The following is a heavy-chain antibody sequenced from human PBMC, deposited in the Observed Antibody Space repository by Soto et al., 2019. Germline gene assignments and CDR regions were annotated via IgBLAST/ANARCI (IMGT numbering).Heavy chain of an antibody. Sequence: EVQLVESGGGLVQPGGSLRLSCAASRFTFSSYEMNWVRQAPGKGLEWVSYISGSDSTIYYVDSVKGRFTISRDNAKNSLYLQMNSLRAEDTAVYYCARDRVFDYWGQGTLVTVSS. V-gene: IGHV3-48*03. CDR2: ISGSDSTI. CDR1: RFTFSSYE. J-gene: IGHJ4*02. CDR3: ARDRVFDY.